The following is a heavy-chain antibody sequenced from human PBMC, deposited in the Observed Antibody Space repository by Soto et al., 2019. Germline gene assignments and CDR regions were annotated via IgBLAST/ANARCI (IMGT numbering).Heavy chain of an antibody. CDR1: GFTFSSYG. CDR3: ARDCGSGSGNYYCGMDV. Sequence: QVQLVESGGGVVQPGRSLRLSCAASGFTFSSYGMHWVRQAPGKGLEWVAVIWYDGSNKYYADSVKGRFTISRDNSKNTLYLQMNSLRAEDTAVYYWARDCGSGSGNYYCGMDVWGQGTTVTVSS. V-gene: IGHV3-33*01. CDR2: IWYDGSNK. J-gene: IGHJ6*02. D-gene: IGHD3-10*01.